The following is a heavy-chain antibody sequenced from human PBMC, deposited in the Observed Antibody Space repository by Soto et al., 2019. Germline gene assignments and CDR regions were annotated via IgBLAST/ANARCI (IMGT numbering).Heavy chain of an antibody. V-gene: IGHV4-30-2*01. D-gene: IGHD5-12*01. Sequence: SETLSLTCAVSGGSISSGGYSWSWIRQPPGKGLEWIGYIYHSGSTYYSPSLKSRVTISVDRSKNQFSLKLSSVTAADTAVYYCATYNVDIVATGSAYFDYWGQGTLVTVSS. CDR3: ATYNVDIVATGSAYFDY. CDR1: GGSISSGGYS. CDR2: IYHSGST. J-gene: IGHJ4*02.